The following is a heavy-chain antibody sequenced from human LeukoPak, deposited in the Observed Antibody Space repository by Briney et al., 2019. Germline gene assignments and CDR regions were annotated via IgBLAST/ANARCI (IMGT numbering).Heavy chain of an antibody. CDR3: AKDRSIAVAGYFDY. CDR2: ISGSGGST. J-gene: IGHJ4*02. D-gene: IGHD6-19*01. Sequence: GGSLRLSCAASGFTFSSYAMSWVRQAPGKGLEWVSAISGSGGSTYYADSVKGRFTISRDNSKNTLYLQMNSLRAEDMAVYYCAKDRSIAVAGYFDYWGQGTLVTVSS. CDR1: GFTFSSYA. V-gene: IGHV3-23*01.